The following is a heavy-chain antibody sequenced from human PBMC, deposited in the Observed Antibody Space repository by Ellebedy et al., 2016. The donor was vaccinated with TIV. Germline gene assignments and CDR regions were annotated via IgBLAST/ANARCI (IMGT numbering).Heavy chain of an antibody. CDR3: ARGQGLDSGDYVKKFDY. CDR1: GGSISGFY. Sequence: SETLSLTXTVSGGSISGFYWSWIRQSPEKGLEYLGYIYYTGSTYYNPSLKSRVTISVDTSKNQFSLKLTSVSAADTAVYYCARGQGLDSGDYVKKFDYWGQGTLVTVSS. V-gene: IGHV4-59*01. J-gene: IGHJ4*02. D-gene: IGHD4-17*01. CDR2: IYYTGST.